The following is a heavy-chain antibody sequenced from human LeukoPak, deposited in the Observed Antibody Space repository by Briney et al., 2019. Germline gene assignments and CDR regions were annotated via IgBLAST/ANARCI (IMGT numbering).Heavy chain of an antibody. CDR2: ISGSGGST. CDR3: AKRMGYCSSTNCYAAGLDY. CDR1: GFTFSSYA. V-gene: IGHV3-23*01. Sequence: GGSLRLSCAASGFTFSSYAMSWVRQAPGKGLEWVSAISGSGGSTYYADSVKGRFTISRDNSKNTLYLQMNSLRAEDTAVYYCAKRMGYCSSTNCYAAGLDYWGQGTLVTVSS. J-gene: IGHJ4*02. D-gene: IGHD2-2*01.